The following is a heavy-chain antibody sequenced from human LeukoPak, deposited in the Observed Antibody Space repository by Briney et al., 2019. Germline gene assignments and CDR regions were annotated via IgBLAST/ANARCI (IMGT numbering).Heavy chain of an antibody. D-gene: IGHD3-10*01. CDR3: AKDLDGGGFDC. CDR1: GFTFSNYG. V-gene: IGHV3-30*18. CDR2: ISYDGSNK. J-gene: IGHJ4*02. Sequence: PGRSLRLSCAASGFTFSNYGMHWVRQAPGKGLEWVAVISYDGSNKYYADSVKGRFTISRDNSKNTLYLKMNSLRAEDTAVYYCAKDLDGGGFDCWGQGTLVTVSS.